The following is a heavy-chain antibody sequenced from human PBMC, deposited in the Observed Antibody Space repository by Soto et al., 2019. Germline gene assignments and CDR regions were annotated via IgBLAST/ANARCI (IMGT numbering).Heavy chain of an antibody. CDR3: ARTVGATYYFDD. J-gene: IGHJ4*02. CDR2: ISAYNGNT. CDR1: GYTFTNYG. V-gene: IGHV1-18*01. D-gene: IGHD1-26*01. Sequence: GASVKVSCKASGYTFTNYGISWVRQAPGQGLEWMGWISAYNGNTNYAQNLQGRVTVTRDTSTSTVYMELSSLRSEDTAVYYCARTVGATYYFDDWGQGTLVTVSS.